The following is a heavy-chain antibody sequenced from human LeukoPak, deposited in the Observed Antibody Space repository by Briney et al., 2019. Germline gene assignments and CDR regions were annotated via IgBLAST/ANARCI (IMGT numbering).Heavy chain of an antibody. J-gene: IGHJ4*02. V-gene: IGHV1-69*13. CDR2: IIPIFGTA. CDR1: GGTFSSYA. CDR3: ARGLHYDFWSGYWFGY. D-gene: IGHD3-3*01. Sequence: GASVKVSCKASGGTFSSYAISWVRQAPGQGLEWMGGIIPIFGTANYAQKFQGRVTITADESTSTAYMELSSLRPEDTAVYYCARGLHYDFWSGYWFGYWGQGTLVTVSS.